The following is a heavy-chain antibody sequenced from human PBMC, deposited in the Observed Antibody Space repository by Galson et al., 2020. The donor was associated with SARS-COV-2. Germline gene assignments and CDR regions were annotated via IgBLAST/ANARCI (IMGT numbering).Heavy chain of an antibody. CDR3: ARRSLVQGTAGYWYFDL. D-gene: IGHD3-10*01. CDR1: GFTVSSNY. Sequence: GGSLRLSCAASGFTVSSNYMSWVRQAPGKGLEWVSVIYSGGSTYYADSVKGRFTISRDNSKNTLYLQMNSLRAEDTAVYYCARRSLVQGTAGYWYFDLWGRGTLVTVSS. CDR2: IYSGGST. V-gene: IGHV3-66*04. J-gene: IGHJ2*01.